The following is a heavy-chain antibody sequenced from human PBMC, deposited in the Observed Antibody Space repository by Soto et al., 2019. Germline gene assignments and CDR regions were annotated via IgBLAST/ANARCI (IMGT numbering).Heavy chain of an antibody. J-gene: IGHJ3*02. D-gene: IGHD3-22*01. V-gene: IGHV4-39*01. CDR3: ARHYSPGDYYDSSGYSGPFDI. CDR1: GGSISSSSYY. CDR2: IYYSGST. Sequence: SETLSLTCTVSGGSISSSSYYWGWIRQPLGKGLEWIGSIYYSGSTYYNPSLKSRVTISVDTSKNQFSLKLSSVTAADTAVYYCARHYSPGDYYDSSGYSGPFDIWGQGTMVTVSS.